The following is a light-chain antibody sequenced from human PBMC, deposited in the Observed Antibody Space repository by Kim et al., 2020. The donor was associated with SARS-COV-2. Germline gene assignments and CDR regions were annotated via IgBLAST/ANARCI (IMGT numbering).Light chain of an antibody. CDR1: QSISIS. J-gene: IGKJ1*01. CDR2: EAS. CDR3: QHYDVYSGT. Sequence: ASLGDRVTITCRASQSISISLAWYQQKPGKAPNLLIYEASSLQIGVPSRFSGSGSGTEFTLTISSLQPDDFATYYCQHYDVYSGTFGQGTKVDIK. V-gene: IGKV1-5*01.